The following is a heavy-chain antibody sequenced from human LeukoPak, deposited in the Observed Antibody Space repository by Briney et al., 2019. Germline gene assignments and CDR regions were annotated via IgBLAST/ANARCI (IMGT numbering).Heavy chain of an antibody. J-gene: IGHJ4*02. D-gene: IGHD2-15*01. CDR3: ARLVAARPGDY. V-gene: IGHV3-74*01. CDR2: INSDGSST. Sequence: GGSLRLSCAASGFTFSSYWMHWVRRAPGKGLVWVSRINSDGSSTSYADSVKGRFTISRDNAKNTLYLQMNSLRAEDTAVYYCARLVAARPGDYWGQGTLVTVSS. CDR1: GFTFSSYW.